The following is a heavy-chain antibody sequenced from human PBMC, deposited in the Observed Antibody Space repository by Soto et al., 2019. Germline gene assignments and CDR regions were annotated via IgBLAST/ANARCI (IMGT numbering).Heavy chain of an antibody. CDR3: XXXDXXXHRXXPFDY. CDR2: IIPIFGTA. Sequence: QVQLVQSGAEVKKPGSSXXVXCXASGGTFXSYAIXWVRQAPGQGLEWMGGIIPIFGTANYAQKFQGRVTITADESTSTAYMELSSLRSEDTAVYYCXXXDXXXHRXXPFDYWGQGTLVTVSS. CDR1: GGTFXSYA. V-gene: IGHV1-69*12. J-gene: IGHJ4*02.